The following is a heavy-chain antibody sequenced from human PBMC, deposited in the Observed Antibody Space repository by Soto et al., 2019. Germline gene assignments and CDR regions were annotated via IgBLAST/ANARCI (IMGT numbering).Heavy chain of an antibody. J-gene: IGHJ6*02. D-gene: IGHD2-8*01. Sequence: GGSLRLSCAASGFTFSSYGMHWVRQAPGKGLEWVAVIWYDGSNKYYADSVKGRFTISRDNSKKTLYLQMNSLRAEDTAVYYCARDPGGYCTNGVCPKGYYYYYYGMDVWGQGTTVTVSS. CDR3: ARDPGGYCTNGVCPKGYYYYYYGMDV. CDR2: IWYDGSNK. V-gene: IGHV3-33*01. CDR1: GFTFSSYG.